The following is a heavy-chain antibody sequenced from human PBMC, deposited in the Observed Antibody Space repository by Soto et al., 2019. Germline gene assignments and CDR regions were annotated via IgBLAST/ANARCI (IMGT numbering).Heavy chain of an antibody. J-gene: IGHJ6*02. CDR3: ARDIVVVPAADNDFWKPLLKIYYYYGMDV. V-gene: IGHV4-34*01. D-gene: IGHD2-2*01. CDR1: GGCFSGYY. CDR2: INHSGST. Sequence: SETLALACAVYGGCFSGYYLSWIRQPPGQGLEWIVEINHSGSTNYNPSLKSRVTISVDTSKNQLSLQLSSVTAADTAVCYCARDIVVVPAADNDFWKPLLKIYYYYGMDVWGQGTTVTVSS.